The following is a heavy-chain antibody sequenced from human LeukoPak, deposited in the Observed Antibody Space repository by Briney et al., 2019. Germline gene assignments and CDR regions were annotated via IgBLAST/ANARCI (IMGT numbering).Heavy chain of an antibody. CDR3: AKGVLPTGFDY. CDR2: ISWDGGST. D-gene: IGHD3-10*01. J-gene: IGHJ4*02. Sequence: GGSLRLSCAASGFTFDDYAMHWVRQAPGKGLEWVSLISWDGGSTYYADSVKGRFTISRDNSKNSLYLQMNSLRAEDTAIYYCAKGVLPTGFDYWGQGTLVTVSS. V-gene: IGHV3-43D*03. CDR1: GFTFDDYA.